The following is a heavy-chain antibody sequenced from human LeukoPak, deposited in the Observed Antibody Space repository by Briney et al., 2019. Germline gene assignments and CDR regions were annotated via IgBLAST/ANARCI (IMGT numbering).Heavy chain of an antibody. J-gene: IGHJ4*02. CDR3: AKGGDFWSGYSVLY. D-gene: IGHD3-3*01. V-gene: IGHV3-30*18. CDR2: ISYDGSNK. Sequence: GRSLRLSCAASGFTFSSYGMHWVRQAPGKGLEWVAVISYDGSNKYYADSVKGRFTISRGNSKNTLYLQMNSLRAEDTAVYYCAKGGDFWSGYSVLYWGQGTLVTVSS. CDR1: GFTFSSYG.